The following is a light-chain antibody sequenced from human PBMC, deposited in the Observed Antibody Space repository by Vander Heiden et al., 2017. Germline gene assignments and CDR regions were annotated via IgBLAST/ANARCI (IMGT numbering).Light chain of an antibody. Sequence: EVVLTQSPDTLSLSPGESATLSCRVSQSIDSNYLAWYQHHPGQAPRLLMYGTFSRATGIPGRFSGSGSVTDFTLSISGLEPEDFAVYYCQYDGYSRGTFGQGTKVEIK. CDR3: QYDGYSRGT. CDR1: QSIDSNY. V-gene: IGKV3-20*01. J-gene: IGKJ1*01. CDR2: GTF.